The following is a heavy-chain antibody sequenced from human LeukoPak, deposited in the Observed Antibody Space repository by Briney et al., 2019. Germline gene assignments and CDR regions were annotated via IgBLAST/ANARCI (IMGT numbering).Heavy chain of an antibody. J-gene: IGHJ4*02. CDR1: GFTFSSYW. CDR2: IKQDGSEK. Sequence: GGSLRLSCAASGFTFSSYWMSWVRQAPGKGLEWVANIKQDGSEKYYVDSVKGRFTISRDNAKNSLYLQMNSLRAEDTAVYYCAKEGSVAGTVVRHWGQGTLVTVSS. CDR3: AKEGSVAGTVVRH. V-gene: IGHV3-7*01. D-gene: IGHD6-19*01.